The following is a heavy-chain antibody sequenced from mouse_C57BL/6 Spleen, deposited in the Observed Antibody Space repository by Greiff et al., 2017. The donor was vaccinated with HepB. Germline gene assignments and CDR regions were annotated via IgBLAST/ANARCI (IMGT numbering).Heavy chain of an antibody. V-gene: IGHV5-9-1*02. J-gene: IGHJ4*01. D-gene: IGHD2-12*01. CDR2: ISSGGDYI. Sequence: EVMLVESGEGLVKPGGSLKLSCAASGFTFSSYAMSWVRQTPEKRLEWVAYISSGGDYIYYADTVKGRFTISRDNARNTLYLQMSSLKSEDTAMYYCTRDSYYGYYAMDYWGQGTSVTVSS. CDR3: TRDSYYGYYAMDY. CDR1: GFTFSSYA.